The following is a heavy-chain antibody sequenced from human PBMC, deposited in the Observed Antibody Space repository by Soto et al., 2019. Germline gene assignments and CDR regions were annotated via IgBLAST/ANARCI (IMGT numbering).Heavy chain of an antibody. CDR3: ARGRRDYDILTVRYFDY. V-gene: IGHV4-31*03. CDR2: IYYSGST. CDR1: GGSISSGGYY. D-gene: IGHD3-9*01. Sequence: PSETLSLTCTVSGGSISSGGYYWSWIRQHPGKGLEWIGYIYYSGSTYYNPSLKSRVTISVDTSKNQFSLKLSSVTAADTAVYYCARGRRDYDILTVRYFDYWGQGTLVTVSS. J-gene: IGHJ4*02.